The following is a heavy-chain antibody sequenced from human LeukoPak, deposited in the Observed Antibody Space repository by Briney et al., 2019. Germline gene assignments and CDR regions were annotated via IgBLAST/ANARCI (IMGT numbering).Heavy chain of an antibody. Sequence: GGSLRLSCAASGFTFSSYEMNWVRQAPGKGLEWVSYISSSGATRYYADSVKGRFTMSRDNAKNSLYLLLNSLRAEDTAVYYCAREVVVAATRYMDVWGKGTTVTISS. D-gene: IGHD2-15*01. CDR1: GFTFSSYE. CDR3: AREVVVAATRYMDV. J-gene: IGHJ6*03. CDR2: ISSSGATR. V-gene: IGHV3-48*03.